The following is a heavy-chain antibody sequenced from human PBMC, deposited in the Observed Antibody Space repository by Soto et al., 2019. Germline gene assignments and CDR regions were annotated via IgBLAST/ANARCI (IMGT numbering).Heavy chain of an antibody. J-gene: IGHJ6*02. D-gene: IGHD6-19*01. CDR2: IYSGGST. V-gene: IGHV3-53*01. CDR1: GFTVSSNY. Sequence: PGGSLRLSCAASGFTVSSNYMSWVRQAPGKGLEWVSVIYSGGSTYYADSVKDRFTISRDNSKNTLYLQMNSLRAEDTAVYYCARDGLRRSGWYYYGMDVWGQGTTVTVSS. CDR3: ARDGLRRSGWYYYGMDV.